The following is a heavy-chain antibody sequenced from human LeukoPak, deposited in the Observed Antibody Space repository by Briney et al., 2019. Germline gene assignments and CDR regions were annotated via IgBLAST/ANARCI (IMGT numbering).Heavy chain of an antibody. V-gene: IGHV3-7*01. CDR3: ANSHEFYFDY. D-gene: IGHD1-26*01. J-gene: IGHJ4*02. CDR1: GFIFSSYW. Sequence: PGGSLRLSCEASGFIFSSYWMSWVRQAPGKGLEWVANIKQDGSEKYYVDSVKGRFTISRDNAKNSLYLQMNSLRHEDTAVYYCANSHEFYFDYWGQGTLVTVSS. CDR2: IKQDGSEK.